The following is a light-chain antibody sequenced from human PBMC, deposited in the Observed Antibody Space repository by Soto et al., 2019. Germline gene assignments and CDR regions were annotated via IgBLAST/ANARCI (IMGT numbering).Light chain of an antibody. Sequence: QPVLTQSPSASASLGASVKLSCTLSSGHSSYAIAWHQQQPEKGPRYLMKLNSDGSHSKGDGIPDRFSGSSSAAERYLTISSLQSEDEADYYCQTWGTGIWVFGAGTKLTVL. CDR1: SGHSSYA. V-gene: IGLV4-69*01. CDR3: QTWGTGIWV. CDR2: LNSDGSH. J-gene: IGLJ3*02.